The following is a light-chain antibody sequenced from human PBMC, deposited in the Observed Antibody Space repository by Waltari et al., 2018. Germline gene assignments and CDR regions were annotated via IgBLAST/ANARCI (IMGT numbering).Light chain of an antibody. CDR3: QQYYSSPLT. CDR1: QTVLYNSNTATY. V-gene: IGKV4-1*01. Sequence: DIVMTQSPDSLAVSLGERATINCKSSQTVLYNSNTATYVAWYQQKPGQSPKLLIHWASTRESGVPDRFSGSGSGTDFTLTISSLQAEDVAVYYCQQYYSSPLTFGGGTKVEIK. CDR2: WAS. J-gene: IGKJ4*01.